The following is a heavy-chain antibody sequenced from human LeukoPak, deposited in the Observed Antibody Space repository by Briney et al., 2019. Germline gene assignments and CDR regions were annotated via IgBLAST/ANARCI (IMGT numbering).Heavy chain of an antibody. CDR1: GFTFTTYG. CDR3: ARGGLPAFAYDY. D-gene: IGHD3-10*01. CDR2: IWSDGSNK. V-gene: IGHV3-33*01. J-gene: IGHJ4*02. Sequence: HPGGSLRLSCAASGFTFTTYGMHWVRQAPGKGLEWVAVIWSDGSNKYYADSVKGRFTISRDNSKNTLYLQMNSLRAEDTAVCYCARGGLPAFAYDYWGQGTLVTVSS.